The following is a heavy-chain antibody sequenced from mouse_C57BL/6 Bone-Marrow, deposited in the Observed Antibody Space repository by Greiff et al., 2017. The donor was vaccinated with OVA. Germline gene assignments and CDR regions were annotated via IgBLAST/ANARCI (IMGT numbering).Heavy chain of an antibody. CDR3: ARDGTTVVYWYFDV. V-gene: IGHV5-4*01. CDR2: ISDGGSYT. Sequence: EVMLVESGGGLVKPGGSLKLSCAASGFTFSSYAMSWVRQTPEKRLEWVATISDGGSYTYYPDNVKGRFTISRDNAKNNLYLQMSHLKSEDTAMYYCARDGTTVVYWYFDVWGTGTTVTVSS. D-gene: IGHD1-1*01. J-gene: IGHJ1*03. CDR1: GFTFSSYA.